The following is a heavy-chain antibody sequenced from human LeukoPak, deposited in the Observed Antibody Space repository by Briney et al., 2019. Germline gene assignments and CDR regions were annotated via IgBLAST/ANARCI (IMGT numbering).Heavy chain of an antibody. J-gene: IGHJ6*02. CDR1: GFTISNNF. D-gene: IGHD2-15*01. CDR2: ISGSGGST. V-gene: IGHV3-23*01. CDR3: GCGGGGSCYGMDV. Sequence: GGSLRLSCAASGFTISNNFMSWVRQAPGKGLEWVSAISGSGGSTYYADSVKGRFTIPRDNSKNTLYLQMNSLRAEDTAVYYCGCGGGGSCYGMDVWGQGTTVTVSS.